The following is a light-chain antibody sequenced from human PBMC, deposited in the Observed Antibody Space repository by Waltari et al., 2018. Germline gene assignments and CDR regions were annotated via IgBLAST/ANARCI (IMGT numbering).Light chain of an antibody. Sequence: DIQMTQSPSTLSAYVGDRVTITCRASQSISEYLAWYQQKPGKAPKLLSYKAYSLESGVPSRFSGSGSGTEFTLTISSLQPDDFATYYCQQYNTYSGTFGRGTTVDVK. J-gene: IGKJ1*01. CDR3: QQYNTYSGT. V-gene: IGKV1-5*03. CDR2: KAY. CDR1: QSISEY.